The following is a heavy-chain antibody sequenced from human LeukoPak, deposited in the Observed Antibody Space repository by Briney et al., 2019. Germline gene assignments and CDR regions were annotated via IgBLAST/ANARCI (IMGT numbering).Heavy chain of an antibody. J-gene: IGHJ3*01. CDR2: INHSGST. D-gene: IGHD6-13*01. V-gene: IGHV4-34*01. Sequence: SESLSLTCTVYGGSFSGFYWNWIRQPPGKGLEWIGEINHSGSTNYNSSLNSRVTISLDTSKNQFSLNLSSVTAADTALYFCAREDSSSTGAFDFWGQGTMVTVSS. CDR1: GGSFSGFY. CDR3: AREDSSSTGAFDF.